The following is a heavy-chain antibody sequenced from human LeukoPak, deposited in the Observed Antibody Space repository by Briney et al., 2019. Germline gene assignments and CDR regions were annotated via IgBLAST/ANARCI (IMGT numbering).Heavy chain of an antibody. CDR1: GFTFSSYE. CDR2: ISSSGSTI. CDR3: ARDAGITMVRGAETLFDY. Sequence: GGSLRLSCAASGFTFSSYEMNWVRQAPGKGLEWVSYISSSGSTIYYADSVKGRFTISRDNPKNSLYLQMNSLRAEDTAVYYCARDAGITMVRGAETLFDYWGQGTLVTVSS. V-gene: IGHV3-48*03. J-gene: IGHJ4*02. D-gene: IGHD3-10*01.